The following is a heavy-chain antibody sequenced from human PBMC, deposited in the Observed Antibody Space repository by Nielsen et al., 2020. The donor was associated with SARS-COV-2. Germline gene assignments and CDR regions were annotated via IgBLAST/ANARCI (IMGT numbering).Heavy chain of an antibody. CDR1: GGSISSYY. Sequence: SETLSLTCTVSGGSISSYYWSWIRQPPGKGLEWIGYIYYSGSTNYNPSLKSRVTISVDTSKNQFSLKLSSVTAADTAVYYCAEHGRDSSGYYSVYWGQGTLVTVSS. CDR2: IYYSGST. J-gene: IGHJ4*02. D-gene: IGHD3-22*01. CDR3: AEHGRDSSGYYSVY. V-gene: IGHV4-59*01.